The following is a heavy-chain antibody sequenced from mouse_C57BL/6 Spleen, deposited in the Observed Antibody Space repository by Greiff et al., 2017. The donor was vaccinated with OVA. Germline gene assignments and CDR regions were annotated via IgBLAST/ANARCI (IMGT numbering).Heavy chain of an antibody. CDR3: AVIYYDYSYLAMDY. V-gene: IGHV1-52*01. J-gene: IGHJ4*01. CDR2: IDPSDSET. Sequence: QVQLQQPGAELVRPGSSVKLSCKASGYTFTSYWMHWVKQRPIQGLEWIGNIDPSDSETHYNQKFKDKATLTVDKSSSTAYMQLSSLTSEDSAVYYCAVIYYDYSYLAMDYWGQGTSVTVSS. D-gene: IGHD2-4*01. CDR1: GYTFTSYW.